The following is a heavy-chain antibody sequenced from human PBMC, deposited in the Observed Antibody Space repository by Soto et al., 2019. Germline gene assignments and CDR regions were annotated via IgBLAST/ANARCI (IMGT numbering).Heavy chain of an antibody. CDR2: ISYDGSNK. V-gene: IGHV3-30*18. CDR3: AKDQMVYAIKYYYYGMDV. CDR1: GFTFSSYG. J-gene: IGHJ6*02. D-gene: IGHD2-8*01. Sequence: GSLRLSCAASGFTFSSYGMHWVRQAPGKGLEWVAVISYDGSNKYYADSVKGRFTISRDNSKNTLYLQMNSLRAEDTAVYYCAKDQMVYAIKYYYYGMDVWGQGTTVTVSS.